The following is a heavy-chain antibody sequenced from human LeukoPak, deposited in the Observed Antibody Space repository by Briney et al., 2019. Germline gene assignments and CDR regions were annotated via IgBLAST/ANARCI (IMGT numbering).Heavy chain of an antibody. Sequence: ASVKVSCKVSGYTLTELSMHWVRQAPGKGLEWMGGFDPEDGETIYAQKFQGRVTMTEDTSTDTAYMELSSLRSEDTAVYYCATVPLRRYYYDSSGYPNWFDPWGQGTLVTVSS. CDR1: GYTLTELS. V-gene: IGHV1-24*01. CDR3: ATVPLRRYYYDSSGYPNWFDP. CDR2: FDPEDGET. D-gene: IGHD3-22*01. J-gene: IGHJ5*02.